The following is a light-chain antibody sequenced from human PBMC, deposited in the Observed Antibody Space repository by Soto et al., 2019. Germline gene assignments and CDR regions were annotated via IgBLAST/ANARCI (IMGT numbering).Light chain of an antibody. CDR3: QHYNSYSEA. J-gene: IGKJ1*01. CDR1: QTISSW. CDR2: KAS. V-gene: IGKV1-5*03. Sequence: DIQMTQSPSSLSASVGDRVTITCRASQTISSWLAWYQQKXGKAPKXXIYKASTLKSGVPSRFSGSGAGTEFTLTISSLQPDDFATYYCQHYNSYSEAFGQGTKVDIK.